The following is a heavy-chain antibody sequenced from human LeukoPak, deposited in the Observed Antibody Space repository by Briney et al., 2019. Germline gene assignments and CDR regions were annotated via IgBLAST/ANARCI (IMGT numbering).Heavy chain of an antibody. CDR2: IYYSGST. J-gene: IGHJ4*02. Sequence: PSETLSLTCTVSGGSISSYYWSWIRQPPGKGLEWIGYIYYSGSTNYNPSLKSRVTISVDTSKNQFSLKPSSVTAADTAVYYCARGGSYYYGSGSASSFDYWGQGTLVTVSS. V-gene: IGHV4-59*01. D-gene: IGHD3-10*01. CDR1: GGSISSYY. CDR3: ARGGSYYYGSGSASSFDY.